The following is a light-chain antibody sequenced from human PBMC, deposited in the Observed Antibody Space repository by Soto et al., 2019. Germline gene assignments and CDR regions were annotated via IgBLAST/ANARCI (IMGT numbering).Light chain of an antibody. V-gene: IGLV2-8*01. CDR3: KSYAGSNTYG. J-gene: IGLJ1*01. CDR1: KSDIGVYDF. CDR2: EVV. Sequence: QSVLTQPPSASGSPGQSVNISCTGTKSDIGVYDFVSWYQHHPGKAPRLIIYEVVQRPSGVPDRFSGSKSGNTASLTVSGLQAADEADYFCKSYAGSNTYGFGSGTKV.